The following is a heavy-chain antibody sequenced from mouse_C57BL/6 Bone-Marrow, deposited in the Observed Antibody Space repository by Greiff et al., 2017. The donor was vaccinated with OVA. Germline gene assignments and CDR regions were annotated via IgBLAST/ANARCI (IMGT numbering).Heavy chain of an antibody. CDR2: IYPGSGST. J-gene: IGHJ2*01. CDR3: ARPTIYYDYAGDYFDY. CDR1: GYTFTSYW. V-gene: IGHV1-55*01. Sequence: VKLQQPGAELVKPGASVKMSCKASGYTFTSYWITWVKQRPGQGLEWIGDIYPGSGSTNYNEKFKSKATLTVDTSSSTAYMQLSSLTSEDSAVYYGARPTIYYDYAGDYFDYWGQGTTLTVSS. D-gene: IGHD2-4*01.